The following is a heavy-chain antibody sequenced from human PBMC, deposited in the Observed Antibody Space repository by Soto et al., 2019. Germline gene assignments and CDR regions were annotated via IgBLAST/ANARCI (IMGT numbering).Heavy chain of an antibody. J-gene: IGHJ4*02. D-gene: IGHD1-26*01. Sequence: QVQLQESGPGLVRPSGTLSLTCAVSGASISSTTSGNWWSWVRQPPGKGLEWIGEIYHSGCTNYNPSRQSPVTLSVDKSKHQFSLKLRSVTAADTAVYYCARMVGATLVDFWGQGTLVTVSS. CDR3: ARMVGATLVDF. CDR2: IYHSGCT. CDR1: GASISSTTSGNW. V-gene: IGHV4-4*02.